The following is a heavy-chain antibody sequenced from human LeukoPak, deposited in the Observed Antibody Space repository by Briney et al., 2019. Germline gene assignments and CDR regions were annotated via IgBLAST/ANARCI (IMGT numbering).Heavy chain of an antibody. CDR1: GFTFSSYG. J-gene: IGHJ4*02. V-gene: IGHV3-30*18. D-gene: IGHD3-10*01. Sequence: GRSLRLSCAASGFTFSSYGMHWVRQAPGKGLEWVAVISYDGSNKYYADSVKGRFTISRDNSKNTLYLQMNSLRAEDTAVYYCAKDSPSMVRGVIIPPGYWGQGTLVTVSS. CDR2: ISYDGSNK. CDR3: AKDSPSMVRGVIIPPGY.